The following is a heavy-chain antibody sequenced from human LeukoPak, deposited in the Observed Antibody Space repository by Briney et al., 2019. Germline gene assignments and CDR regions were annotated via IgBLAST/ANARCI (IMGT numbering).Heavy chain of an antibody. CDR3: ARLVAAAGTSRGVYYYMDV. CDR2: IYHSGST. J-gene: IGHJ6*03. V-gene: IGHV4-30-2*01. CDR1: GGSISSGGYS. D-gene: IGHD6-13*01. Sequence: PSQTLSLTCAVSGGSISSGGYSWSWIRQPPGKGLEWIGYIYHSGSTYYNPSLKSRVTISVDRSKNQFSLKLSSVTAADTAVYYCARLVAAAGTSRGVYYYMDVWGKGTTVTVSS.